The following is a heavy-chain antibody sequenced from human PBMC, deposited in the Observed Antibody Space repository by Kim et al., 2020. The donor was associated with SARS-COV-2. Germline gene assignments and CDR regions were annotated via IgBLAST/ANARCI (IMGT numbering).Heavy chain of an antibody. CDR2: IIPIFGTA. CDR3: ARDRRYSGYDSCFDY. D-gene: IGHD5-12*01. Sequence: SVKVSCKASGGTFSSYAISLVRQAPGQGLEWMGGIIPIFGTANYAQKFQGRVTITADESTSTAYMELSSLRSEDTAVYYCARDRRYSGYDSCFDYWGQGTLVTVSS. CDR1: GGTFSSYA. V-gene: IGHV1-69*13. J-gene: IGHJ4*02.